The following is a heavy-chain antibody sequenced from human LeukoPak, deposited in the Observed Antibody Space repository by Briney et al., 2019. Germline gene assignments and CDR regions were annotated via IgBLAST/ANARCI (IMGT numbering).Heavy chain of an antibody. J-gene: IGHJ4*02. CDR1: GYTFTGYY. CDR2: INPNSGGT. Sequence: ASVKVSCKASGYTFTGYYMHWVRQAPGQGLEWMGWINPNSGGTNYAQKFQGRVTMTRDTSISTAYMELSRLRSDDTAVYYCARVVFTTVTTRPFDYWGQGTLVTVSS. V-gene: IGHV1-2*02. D-gene: IGHD4-17*01. CDR3: ARVVFTTVTTRPFDY.